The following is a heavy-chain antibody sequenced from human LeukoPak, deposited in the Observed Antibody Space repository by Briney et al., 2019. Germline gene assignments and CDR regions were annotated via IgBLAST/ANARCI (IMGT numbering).Heavy chain of an antibody. J-gene: IGHJ4*02. Sequence: PGGSLRLSCAASGFTFSTYWMNRVRQAPGKGLEWVSAISGSGGSTYYADSVKGRFTISRDNSKNTLYLQMNSLRAEDTAVYYCAKDQRITMLRGVVDPFDYWGQGTLVTVSS. CDR3: AKDQRITMLRGVVDPFDY. CDR2: ISGSGGST. V-gene: IGHV3-23*01. CDR1: GFTFSTYW. D-gene: IGHD3-10*01.